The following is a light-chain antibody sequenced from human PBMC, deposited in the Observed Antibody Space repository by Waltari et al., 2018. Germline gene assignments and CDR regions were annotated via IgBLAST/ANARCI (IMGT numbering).Light chain of an antibody. CDR1: SSDVGGYNY. J-gene: IGLJ3*02. CDR3: CSYAGRRICV. Sequence: QSALTQPASVSGSPGQSITISCTGTSSDVGGYNYVSLYQQHPGKAPKLMIYDVSKRPSGVSNLFYGSKSGNTASLTISGFPAEAEADYSCCSYAGRRICVFGGGTKLTVL. V-gene: IGLV2-23*02. CDR2: DVS.